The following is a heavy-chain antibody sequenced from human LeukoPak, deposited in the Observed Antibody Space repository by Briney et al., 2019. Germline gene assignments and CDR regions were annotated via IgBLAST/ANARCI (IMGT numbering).Heavy chain of an antibody. CDR2: IYYSGST. J-gene: IGHJ5*02. CDR1: GGSISSSSYY. Sequence: SETLSLTWTVSGGSISSSSYYWGWIRQPPGKGLEWIGSIYYSGSTYYNPSLKSRVTISVDTSKNQFSLKLSSVTAADTAVYYCARDLEQGWFDPWGQGTLVTVSS. V-gene: IGHV4-39*07. CDR3: ARDLEQGWFDP. D-gene: IGHD1/OR15-1a*01.